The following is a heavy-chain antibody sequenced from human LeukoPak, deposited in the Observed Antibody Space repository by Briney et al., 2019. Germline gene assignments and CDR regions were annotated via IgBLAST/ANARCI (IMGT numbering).Heavy chain of an antibody. CDR1: GGTVSNYA. Sequence: SVKVSCRASGGTVSNYAITWVRQARGQGLEGMGGIIPNFGRANYAQKFQARVTITTDESTSIVYMEVSSLKSEDTAASYCAISSTGWYTYDQWAQGTLVTVSS. CDR3: AISSTGWYTYDQ. V-gene: IGHV1-69*05. J-gene: IGHJ4*02. CDR2: IIPNFGRA. D-gene: IGHD6-19*01.